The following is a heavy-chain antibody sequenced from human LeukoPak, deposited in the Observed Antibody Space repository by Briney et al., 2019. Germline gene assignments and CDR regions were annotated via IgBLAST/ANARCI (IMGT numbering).Heavy chain of an antibody. V-gene: IGHV3-23*01. J-gene: IGHJ4*02. CDR2: ISGGGDIT. CDR1: GFNFANHA. CDR3: AKVPYSSGWYVWDY. Sequence: PGGSLRLSCAASGFNFANHAMSWVRQTPGKGLEWVSAISGGGDITYYADSVKGRFTISRDNSKNTLYLQMNSLRAEDTAVYYCAKVPYSSGWYVWDYWGQGTLVTVSS. D-gene: IGHD6-19*01.